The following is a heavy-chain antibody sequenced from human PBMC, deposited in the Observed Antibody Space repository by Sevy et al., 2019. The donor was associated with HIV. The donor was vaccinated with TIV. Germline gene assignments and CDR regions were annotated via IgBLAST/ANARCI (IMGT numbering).Heavy chain of an antibody. J-gene: IGHJ4*02. V-gene: IGHV3-21*06. CDR1: AFTFSSYN. Sequence: GGSLRLSCAASAFTFSSYNMNWVRQAPGKGLEWVSCISGSSNYIYYAGSLKGRFIISRDNAKNTLDLKMNSLRADDTAVYYCARGPPDGSYDYFDYWGQGTLVTVSS. CDR3: ARGPPDGSYDYFDY. CDR2: ISGSSNYI. D-gene: IGHD1-26*01.